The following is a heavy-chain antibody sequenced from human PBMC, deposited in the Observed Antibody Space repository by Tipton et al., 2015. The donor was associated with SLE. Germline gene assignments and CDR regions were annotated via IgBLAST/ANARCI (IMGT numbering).Heavy chain of an antibody. V-gene: IGHV3-48*03. D-gene: IGHD2-2*01. CDR2: ISSSGSTI. CDR3: ARGGRDIVVVPAAMGAFDI. CDR1: GFTFSGYE. J-gene: IGHJ3*02. Sequence: SLRLSCAASGFTFSGYEMNWVRQAPGKGLEWVSYISSSGSTIYYADSVKGRFTISRDNAKNSLYLQMNSLRAEDTAVYYCARGGRDIVVVPAAMGAFDIWGQGTMVTVSS.